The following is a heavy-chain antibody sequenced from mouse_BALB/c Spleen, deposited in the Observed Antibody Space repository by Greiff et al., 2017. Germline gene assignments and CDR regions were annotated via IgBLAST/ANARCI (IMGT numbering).Heavy chain of an antibody. D-gene: IGHD4-1*01. Sequence: QVQLKESGPGLVAPSQSLSITCTVSGFSLTNSGVHWVRQSPGKGLEWLGVIWGDGSTNYNSAFKSRLSISKDNSKSQVFLKMNSLQTDDTARYYCARPKLGGYAMDYWGQGTSVTVSS. J-gene: IGHJ4*01. CDR1: GFSLTNSG. CDR2: IWGDGST. V-gene: IGHV2-6-6*01. CDR3: ARPKLGGYAMDY.